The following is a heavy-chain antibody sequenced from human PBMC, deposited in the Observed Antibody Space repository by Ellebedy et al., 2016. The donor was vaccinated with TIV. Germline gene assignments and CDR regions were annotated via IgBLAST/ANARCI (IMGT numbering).Heavy chain of an antibody. Sequence: GGSLRLXCAASGFTFSSYAMSWVRQAPGKGLEWVSAISGSGGSTYYADSVKGRFTISRDNSKNTLYLQMNSLRAEDTALYYCGKGQLRSFDWLLVDYWGQGTLVTVSS. CDR2: ISGSGGST. J-gene: IGHJ4*02. D-gene: IGHD3-9*01. V-gene: IGHV3-23*01. CDR1: GFTFSSYA. CDR3: GKGQLRSFDWLLVDY.